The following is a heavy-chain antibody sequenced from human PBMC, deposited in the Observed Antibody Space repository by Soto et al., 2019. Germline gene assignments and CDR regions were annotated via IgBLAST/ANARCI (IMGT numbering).Heavy chain of an antibody. J-gene: IGHJ5*02. CDR3: AGQTFTIAAASYGRSNWFDP. D-gene: IGHD6-25*01. Sequence: SETLSLTCAVSGDSISGSQWWSWVRLPPGKGLEWIGEISHTGTTNYNPSLKSRVTMSVDKPKNQFSLNLTSVTAADTAVYYCAGQTFTIAAASYGRSNWFDPWGPGTLVTVSS. CDR2: ISHTGTT. CDR1: GDSISGSQW. V-gene: IGHV4-4*02.